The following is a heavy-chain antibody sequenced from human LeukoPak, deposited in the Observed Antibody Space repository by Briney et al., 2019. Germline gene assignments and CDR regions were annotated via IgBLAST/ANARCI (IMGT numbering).Heavy chain of an antibody. CDR2: TSSSGGTI. Sequence: GGSLRLSCAASGFTFSDYYMTWIRQAPGKGLEWISYTSSSGGTIYYADSVKGRFTVSRDNAKNSLYLQMNSLRAEDTAVYYCARDKDYGSGSDYNEYVFDFWGQGTMVTVSS. D-gene: IGHD3-10*01. V-gene: IGHV3-11*01. J-gene: IGHJ3*01. CDR3: ARDKDYGSGSDYNEYVFDF. CDR1: GFTFSDYY.